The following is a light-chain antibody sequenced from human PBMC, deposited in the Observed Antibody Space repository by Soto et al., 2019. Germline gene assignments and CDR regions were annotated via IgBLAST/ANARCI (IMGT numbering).Light chain of an antibody. CDR2: GAS. CDR1: YSVTSNY. CDR3: QQYGSSPRWT. J-gene: IGKJ2*02. Sequence: ENVLTQSPGTVSLSPGERATISCRATYSVTSNYLAWYQQRPGQAPRLLIYGASSRATGIPDRFSGSGSGTDLPLPISSRGPEDFAVYFCQQYGSSPRWTFGQGTKVEIK. V-gene: IGKV3-20*01.